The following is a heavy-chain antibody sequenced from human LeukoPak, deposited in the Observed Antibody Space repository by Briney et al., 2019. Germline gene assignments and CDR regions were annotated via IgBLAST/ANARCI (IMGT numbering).Heavy chain of an antibody. CDR3: AKASSSWYWDC. V-gene: IGHV3-23*01. CDR2: ISFSGSRT. D-gene: IGHD6-13*01. CDR1: GFTFSSYA. Sequence: GGSLRLSCAASGFTFSSYAMSWVRQAPGKGLEWVSSISFSGSRTDYADSVKGRFTISRDNSKNTLHLQMNNLRAEDTALYYCAKASSSWYWDCWGQGALVTVSS. J-gene: IGHJ4*02.